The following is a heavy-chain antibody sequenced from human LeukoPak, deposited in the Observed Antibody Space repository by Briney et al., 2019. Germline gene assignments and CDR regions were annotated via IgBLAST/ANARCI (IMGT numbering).Heavy chain of an antibody. V-gene: IGHV3-48*01. CDR2: LSGSDSTI. CDR3: ARVVYGSGSYYRFFDY. CDR1: GFTFRSYA. J-gene: IGHJ4*02. D-gene: IGHD3-10*01. Sequence: GGSLRLSCAASGFTFRSYAMSWVRQAPGKGLEWVSTLSGSDSTIYYADSVKGRFTISRDNAKNSLYLQMNSLRAEDTAVYYCARVVYGSGSYYRFFDYWGQGTLVTVSS.